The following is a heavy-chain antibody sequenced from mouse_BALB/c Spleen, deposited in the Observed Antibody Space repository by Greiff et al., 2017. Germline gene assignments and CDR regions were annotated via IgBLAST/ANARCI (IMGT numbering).Heavy chain of an antibody. CDR3: ARDSTATRFAY. CDR1: GFTFSSYA. CDR2: ISSGGSYT. D-gene: IGHD1-2*01. J-gene: IGHJ3*01. V-gene: IGHV5-9-4*01. Sequence: DVMLVESGGGLVKPGGSLKLSCAASGFTFSSYAMSWVRQSPEKRLEWVAEISSGGSYTYYPDTVTGRFTISRDNAKNTLYLEMSSLRSEDTAMYYCARDSTATRFAYWGQGTLVTVSA.